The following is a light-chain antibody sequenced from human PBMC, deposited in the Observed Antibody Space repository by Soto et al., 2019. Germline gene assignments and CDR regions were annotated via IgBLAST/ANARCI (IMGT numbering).Light chain of an antibody. J-gene: IGKJ5*01. CDR3: QQYNSWPPIT. CDR1: QSVSTY. V-gene: IGKV3-11*01. CDR2: EAS. Sequence: EVVLTQSPATMSLYPGEGATLSCRASQSVSTYLAWYQQKPGQAPRLLIFEASKRATGIPDRISGSGSGTDFTLTISRLEPEDFAVYYCQQYNSWPPITFGQGTRLEIK.